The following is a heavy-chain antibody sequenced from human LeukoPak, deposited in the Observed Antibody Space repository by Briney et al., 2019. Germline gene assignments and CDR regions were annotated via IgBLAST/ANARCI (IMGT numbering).Heavy chain of an antibody. CDR3: ARGVRLDY. Sequence: PSGTLSLTCAVYGGSFSGYYWSWIRQPPGKGLEWIGEINHSGSTNYNPSLKSRVTISVDTSKNQFSLKLSSVTAADTAVYYCARGVRLDYWGQGTLVTVSS. CDR1: GGSFSGYY. CDR2: INHSGST. V-gene: IGHV4-34*01. J-gene: IGHJ4*02.